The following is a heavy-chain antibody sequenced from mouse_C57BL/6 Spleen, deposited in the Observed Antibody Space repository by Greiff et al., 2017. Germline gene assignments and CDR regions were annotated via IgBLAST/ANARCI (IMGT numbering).Heavy chain of an antibody. Sequence: QVQLQQPGAELVKPGASVKMSCKASGYTFTSYWITWVKQRPGQGLEWIGDIYPGSGSTNYNEKFKSKATLTVDTSSSPAYMQLSSLTSEDSAVYYCARGYGSSSPRVWGTGTTVTVSS. J-gene: IGHJ1*03. CDR3: ARGYGSSSPRV. V-gene: IGHV1-55*01. CDR1: GYTFTSYW. D-gene: IGHD1-1*01. CDR2: IYPGSGST.